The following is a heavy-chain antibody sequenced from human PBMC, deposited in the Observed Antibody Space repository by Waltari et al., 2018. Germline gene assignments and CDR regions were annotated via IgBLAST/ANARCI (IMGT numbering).Heavy chain of an antibody. CDR3: AKHKGSSGGFFDY. D-gene: IGHD6-6*01. CDR1: GFTFSSYA. CDR2: ISGSADIT. J-gene: IGHJ4*02. Sequence: EVQLLESGGGLVQPGGSLRLSCAASGFTFSSYAMSWVRQAPGKGLEWFSVISGSADITYYADSVKGLFTISRDNSKNTLYLQMNSLRAEDTAVYYCAKHKGSSGGFFDYWGQGTLVTVSS. V-gene: IGHV3-23*01.